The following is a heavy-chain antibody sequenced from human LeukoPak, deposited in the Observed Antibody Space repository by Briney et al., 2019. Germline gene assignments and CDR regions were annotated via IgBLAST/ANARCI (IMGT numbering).Heavy chain of an antibody. CDR1: GFIFSTYN. Sequence: GGSLRLSCAASGFIFSTYNMNWVRQAPGKGLEWVSSISSSSNYIHYADSVKGRFTISRDNAKNSLYLQMNSLRAEDTDVYYCTRDVGASAPDAFDIWGQGTMATVSS. J-gene: IGHJ3*02. V-gene: IGHV3-21*01. CDR2: ISSSSNYI. D-gene: IGHD1-26*01. CDR3: TRDVGASAPDAFDI.